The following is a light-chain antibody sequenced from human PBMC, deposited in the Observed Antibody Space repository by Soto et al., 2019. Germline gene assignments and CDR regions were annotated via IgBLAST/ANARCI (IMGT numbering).Light chain of an antibody. CDR3: TSYTSSSTLV. V-gene: IGLV2-14*01. J-gene: IGLJ2*01. CDR1: SSDVGGYDY. CDR2: DVT. Sequence: QSVLTQPASVSGSPGQSITISCTGSSSDVGGYDYVSWYQQHPGKVPKLMIYDVTNRPSGVSDRFPGSKSGNTASLTISGPQAEDEGEYFCTSYTSSSTLVFGGGTKLTVL.